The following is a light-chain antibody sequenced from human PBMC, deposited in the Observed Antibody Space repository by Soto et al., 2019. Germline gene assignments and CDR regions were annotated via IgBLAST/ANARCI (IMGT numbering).Light chain of an antibody. CDR3: QQYDSSPKT. J-gene: IGKJ1*01. Sequence: EIVLAQSPGTLSLSPVERSTLSCTASQSVSSSYLAWYQQKPGQAPRLLIYGASSRATGIPDRFSGSGSGTDFTLTISRLEPEDFAVYYYQQYDSSPKTFGQGTKVDIK. CDR2: GAS. CDR1: QSVSSSY. V-gene: IGKV3-20*01.